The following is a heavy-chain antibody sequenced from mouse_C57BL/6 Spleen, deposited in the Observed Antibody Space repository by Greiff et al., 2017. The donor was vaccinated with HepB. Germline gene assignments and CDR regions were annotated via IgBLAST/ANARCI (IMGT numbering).Heavy chain of an antibody. J-gene: IGHJ4*01. Sequence: EVQVVESEGGLVQPGSSMKLSCTASGFTFSDYYMAWVRQVPEKGLEWVANINYDGSSTYYLDSLKSRFIISRDNAKNILYLQMSSLKSEDTATYYCARERLRRDYYAMDYWGQGTSVTVSS. CDR2: INYDGSST. D-gene: IGHD2-4*01. CDR3: ARERLRRDYYAMDY. CDR1: GFTFSDYY. V-gene: IGHV5-16*01.